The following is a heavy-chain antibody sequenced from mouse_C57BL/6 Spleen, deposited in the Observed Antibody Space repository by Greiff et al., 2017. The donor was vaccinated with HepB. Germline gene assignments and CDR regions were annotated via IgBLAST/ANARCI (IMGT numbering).Heavy chain of an antibody. CDR2: IWGGGST. CDR3: ATHYYGSSRNWYFDV. J-gene: IGHJ1*03. Sequence: LQESGPGLVAPSQSLSITCTVSGFSLTSYGVDWVRQPPGKGLEGLGVIWGGGSTNYNSALMSRLSISKDNSKSQVFLKMNSLQTDDTAMYYCATHYYGSSRNWYFDVWGTGTTVTVSS. V-gene: IGHV2-9*01. D-gene: IGHD1-1*01. CDR1: GFSLTSYG.